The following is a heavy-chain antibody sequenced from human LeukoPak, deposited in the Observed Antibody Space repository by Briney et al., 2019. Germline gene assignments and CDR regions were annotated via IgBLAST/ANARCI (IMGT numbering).Heavy chain of an antibody. CDR3: AKGEGYDFWSGYYRSDAFDI. CDR1: GFSFSTYA. J-gene: IGHJ3*02. Sequence: GGSLRLSCVASGFSFSTYAMTWVRQAPGKGLKWVSTITTGDGNTYYADSVKGRFTVSRDDSKNTLYLQMNSLRAEDTAVYYCAKGEGYDFWSGYYRSDAFDIWGQGTMVTVSS. CDR2: ITTGDGNT. D-gene: IGHD3-3*01. V-gene: IGHV3-23*01.